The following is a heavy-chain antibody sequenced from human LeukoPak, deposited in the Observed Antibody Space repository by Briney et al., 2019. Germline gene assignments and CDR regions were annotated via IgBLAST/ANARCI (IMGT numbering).Heavy chain of an antibody. J-gene: IGHJ5*02. CDR2: INPNSGGT. D-gene: IGHD2-15*01. Sequence: ASVKVSCKASGYTFTGYYMHWVRQAPGQGLEWMGWINPNSGGTNYAQKFQGWVTMTRDTSISTAYMELSRLRSDDTAVYYCARGLLSKYQPRHNWFDPWGQGTLVTVSS. V-gene: IGHV1-2*04. CDR1: GYTFTGYY. CDR3: ARGLLSKYQPRHNWFDP.